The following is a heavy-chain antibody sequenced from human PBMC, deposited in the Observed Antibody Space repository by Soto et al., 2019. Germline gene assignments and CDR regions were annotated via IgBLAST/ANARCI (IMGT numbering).Heavy chain of an antibody. J-gene: IGHJ4*02. V-gene: IGHV1-69*02. CDR2: IFPLTDIP. D-gene: IGHD1-1*01. CDR3: ARSTLVVLNYFES. CDR1: GGTFRNYP. Sequence: QVQLVQSGTEVKKPGSSVKVSSKASGGTFRNYPINWVRQAPGQGLEWMGSIFPLTDIPDYAQNFQARLTISADKSTSTAYMKLSGLTSDDTAMYFCARSTLVVLNYFESWGQGTLVTVSS.